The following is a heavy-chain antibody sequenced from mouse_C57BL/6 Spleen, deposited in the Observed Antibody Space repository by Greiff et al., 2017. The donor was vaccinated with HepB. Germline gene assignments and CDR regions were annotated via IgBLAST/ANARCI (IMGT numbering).Heavy chain of an antibody. J-gene: IGHJ2*01. CDR2: INPSTGGT. CDR3: ARRGLGFDY. D-gene: IGHD4-1*01. V-gene: IGHV1-42*01. Sequence: EVQLQQSGPELVKPGASVKISCKASGYSFTGYYMNWVKQSPEKSLEWIGEINPSTGGTTYNQKFKAKATLTVDKSSSTAYMQLKSLTSEDSAVYYCARRGLGFDYWGQGTTLTVSS. CDR1: GYSFTGYY.